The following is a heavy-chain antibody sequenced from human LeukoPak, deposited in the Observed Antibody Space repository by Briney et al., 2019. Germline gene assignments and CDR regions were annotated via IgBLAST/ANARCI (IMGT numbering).Heavy chain of an antibody. V-gene: IGHV3-30*02. CDR3: ARDQGRFYSGSQPDY. CDR1: GFTVSSNS. J-gene: IGHJ4*02. Sequence: QSGGSLRLSCTVSGFTVSSNSMSWVRQAPGKGLEWVAFIRYDGSNKYYADSVKGRFTISRDNSKNTLYLQINSLRAEDTAVYYCARDQGRFYSGSQPDYWGQGTLVTVSS. D-gene: IGHD1-26*01. CDR2: IRYDGSNK.